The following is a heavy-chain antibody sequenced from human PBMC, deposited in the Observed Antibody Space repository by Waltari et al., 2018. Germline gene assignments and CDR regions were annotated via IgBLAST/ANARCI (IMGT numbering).Heavy chain of an antibody. CDR2: ISDDGRN. J-gene: IGHJ6*03. Sequence: QVQLWGSGGGVVQPGRSMGLSCAASGATVRNYGIHWVRQAPGKGVEWVAVISDDGRNNYVDSVKGRFTISRDNSKNTVYLQMNSLRGEDTAIYYCAKDKDWDYNYDYMDLWGKGTTVTVSS. D-gene: IGHD1-7*01. CDR3: AKDKDWDYNYDYMDL. CDR1: GATVRNYG. V-gene: IGHV3-30*18.